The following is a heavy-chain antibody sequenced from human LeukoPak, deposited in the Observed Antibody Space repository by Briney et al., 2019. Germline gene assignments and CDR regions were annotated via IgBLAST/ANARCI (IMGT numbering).Heavy chain of an antibody. CDR3: ATDNHYYDSRGWFDP. CDR2: FDPEDGET. V-gene: IGHV1-24*01. Sequence: GASVKVSCKVSGYTLTELSMHWVRQAPGKGLEWMGGFDPEDGETIYAQKFQGRVTMTEDTSTDTAYMELSSLRSEDTAVYYCATDNHYYDSRGWFDPWGQGTLVTVSS. J-gene: IGHJ5*02. CDR1: GYTLTELS. D-gene: IGHD3-22*01.